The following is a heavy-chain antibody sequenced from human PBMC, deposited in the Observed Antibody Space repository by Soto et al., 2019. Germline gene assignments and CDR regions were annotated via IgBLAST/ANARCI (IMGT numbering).Heavy chain of an antibody. Sequence: SETLSLTCTVSGGSISSYYWSWIRQPPGKGLEWIGYIYYSGSTNYNPSLKSRVTISVDTSKNQFSLKLSSVTAADTAVYYCARGQHDFCSGYLPQRTNWFDPWGQGTLVTVSS. CDR2: IYYSGST. CDR3: ARGQHDFCSGYLPQRTNWFDP. CDR1: GGSISSYY. J-gene: IGHJ5*02. V-gene: IGHV4-59*12. D-gene: IGHD3-3*01.